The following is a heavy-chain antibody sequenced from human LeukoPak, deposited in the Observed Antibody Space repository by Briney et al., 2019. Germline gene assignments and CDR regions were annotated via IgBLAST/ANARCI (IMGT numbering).Heavy chain of an antibody. CDR2: INHSGST. J-gene: IGHJ4*02. CDR3: ARVVGANFDY. CDR1: GGSFSGYY. Sequence: SETLSLTCAVYGGSFSGYYWSWIRQPPGKGLEWIGEINHSGSTNYNPSLKSRVTISVDTSKNQFSLKLSSVTAADTALYYCARVVGANFDYWGQGTLVTVSS. V-gene: IGHV4-34*01.